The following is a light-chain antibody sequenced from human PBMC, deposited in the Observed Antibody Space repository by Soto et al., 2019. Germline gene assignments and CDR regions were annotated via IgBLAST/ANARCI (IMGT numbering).Light chain of an antibody. CDR1: GSNIGAGYD. CDR3: QSYDGSLSGSI. Sequence: QSVLTQPPSVSGAPGQRVTNSCTGSGSNIGAGYDVHWYQQVPGTAPKLLIYDDKKRPSGVPDRFSGSKSGTSASLAITGLQAEDEADYYCQSYDGSLSGSIFGEGTKLTVL. V-gene: IGLV1-40*01. J-gene: IGLJ2*01. CDR2: DDK.